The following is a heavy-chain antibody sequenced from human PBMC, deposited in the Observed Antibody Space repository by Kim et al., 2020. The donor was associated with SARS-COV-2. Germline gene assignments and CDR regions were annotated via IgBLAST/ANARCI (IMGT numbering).Heavy chain of an antibody. CDR1: GITFSNFN. J-gene: IGHJ1*01. Sequence: GGSLRLSCAASGITFSNFNMNWVRQAPGKGLEWVSYISTSSTTIYYADSVKGRFTISRDNDKNSLYLQMKSLRDEDTAVYYCARWQHGGPAEYFQHWGQGTLVTVSS. V-gene: IGHV3-48*02. CDR2: ISTSSTTI. D-gene: IGHD2-15*01. CDR3: ARWQHGGPAEYFQH.